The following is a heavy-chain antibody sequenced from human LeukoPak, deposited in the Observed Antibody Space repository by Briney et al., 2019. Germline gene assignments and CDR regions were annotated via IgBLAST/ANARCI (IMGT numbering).Heavy chain of an antibody. CDR1: GGSFSGYY. CDR3: AATKGKRWQRASCDY. J-gene: IGHJ4*02. V-gene: IGHV4-34*01. Sequence: SETLSLTCAVYGGSFSGYYWSWIRQPPGKGLEWIGEINHSGSTNYNPSLKSRVTISVDTSKNQFSLKLSSVTAADTAVYYCAATKGKRWQRASCDYWGQGTLVTVSS. D-gene: IGHD5-24*01. CDR2: INHSGST.